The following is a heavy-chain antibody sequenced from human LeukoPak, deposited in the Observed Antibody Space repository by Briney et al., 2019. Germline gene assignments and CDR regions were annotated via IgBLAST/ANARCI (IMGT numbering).Heavy chain of an antibody. D-gene: IGHD2-2*01. Sequence: SETLSLTCTVSGSSISSSSYYWSWICQPPGKGLEWIGYIYYSGSTYYNPSLKSRVTISVDTSKNQFSLKLSSVTAADTAVYYCASLKIVVVPAANYFQHWGQGTLVTVSS. CDR2: IYYSGST. CDR1: GSSISSSSYY. J-gene: IGHJ1*01. CDR3: ASLKIVVVPAANYFQH. V-gene: IGHV4-30-4*08.